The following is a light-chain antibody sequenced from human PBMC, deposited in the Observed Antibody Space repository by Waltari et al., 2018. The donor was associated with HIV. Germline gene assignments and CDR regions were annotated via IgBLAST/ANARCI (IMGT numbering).Light chain of an antibody. Sequence: IHMTQSPSSLSSSVGDSLTITCRSGQCICNYLNWYQQKPGKAPKLLMYAASSLQSGVPSRFSGSASGTDFTLTISSLQPEDFATYYCQQSYDAPYTFGQGTKLEIK. CDR1: QCICNY. J-gene: IGKJ2*01. V-gene: IGKV1-39*01. CDR2: AAS. CDR3: QQSYDAPYT.